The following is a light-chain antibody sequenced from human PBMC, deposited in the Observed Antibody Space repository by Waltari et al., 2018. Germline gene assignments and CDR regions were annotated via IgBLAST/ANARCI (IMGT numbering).Light chain of an antibody. Sequence: ELVLTQSPGTLSLSPGERATLSCRASQSVGRTLAWYQQKPGQAPRLLIYAASNSATGIPDRFSGSGSGTDFSLTISRLEPEDFAVYYCQHYVRLPATFGQGTKVAIK. J-gene: IGKJ1*01. CDR3: QHYVRLPAT. V-gene: IGKV3-20*01. CDR1: QSVGRT. CDR2: AAS.